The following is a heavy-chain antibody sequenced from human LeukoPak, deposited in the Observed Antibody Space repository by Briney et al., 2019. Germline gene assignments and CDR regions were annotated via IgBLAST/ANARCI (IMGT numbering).Heavy chain of an antibody. D-gene: IGHD4-17*01. CDR1: GGSISSGGYY. Sequence: SETLSLTCTVSGGSISSGGYYWSWISQHPGKGLEWIGYIYYSGSTYYNPSLKSRVTISVDTSKNQFSLKLSSVTAADTAVYYCARDPTPYYFDYWGQGTLVTVSS. CDR2: IYYSGST. J-gene: IGHJ4*02. CDR3: ARDPTPYYFDY. V-gene: IGHV4-31*03.